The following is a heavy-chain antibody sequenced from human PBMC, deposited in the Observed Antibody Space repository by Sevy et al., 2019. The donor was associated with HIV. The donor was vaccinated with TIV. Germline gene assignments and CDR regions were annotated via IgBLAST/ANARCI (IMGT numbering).Heavy chain of an antibody. CDR3: AKDRPTYYYDSSGWAFDY. V-gene: IGHV3-23*01. D-gene: IGHD3-22*01. Sequence: GGSLRLSCAASGFTFSSYAMSWVRQAPGKGLEWVSAISGSGGSTYYPDSVKGRFTISRDNSKNTLYLQMNSLRAADTAVYYCAKDRPTYYYDSSGWAFDYWGQGTLVAVSS. CDR1: GFTFSSYA. CDR2: ISGSGGST. J-gene: IGHJ4*02.